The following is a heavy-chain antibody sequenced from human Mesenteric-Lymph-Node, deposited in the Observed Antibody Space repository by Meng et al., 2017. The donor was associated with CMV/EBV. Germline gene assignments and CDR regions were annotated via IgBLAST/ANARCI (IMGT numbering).Heavy chain of an antibody. D-gene: IGHD3-10*01. J-gene: IGHJ4*02. Sequence: GGSLRLSCAVSGFTFTTYGMHWVRQAPGKGLEWVTFIQFDGSNTFYADSVKGRLTISRDNSKNTLYLQMNSLRAEDTAVYYCAKDSGYDGSGTYYTFDYWGQGTLVTVSS. CDR1: GFTFTTYG. CDR3: AKDSGYDGSGTYYTFDY. V-gene: IGHV3-30*02. CDR2: IQFDGSNT.